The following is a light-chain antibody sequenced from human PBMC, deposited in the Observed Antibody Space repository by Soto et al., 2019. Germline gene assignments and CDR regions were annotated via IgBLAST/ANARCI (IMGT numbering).Light chain of an antibody. J-gene: IGKJ1*01. CDR2: AAS. CDR3: QKYNRALGTWT. V-gene: IGKV1-27*01. CDR1: QGISNY. Sequence: DIQMTQSPSSLSASVGDRVTITCRASQGISNYLAWYQQKPGKVPKLLIYAASTLQSGVPSRFSGSGSGTDFTLTISSLQPEDVATYYCQKYNRALGTWTFGQRTKVEIK.